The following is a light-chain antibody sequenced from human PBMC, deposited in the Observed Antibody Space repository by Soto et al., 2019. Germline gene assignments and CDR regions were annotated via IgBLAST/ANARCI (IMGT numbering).Light chain of an antibody. J-gene: IGLJ1*01. CDR2: TSN. CDR3: ATWDASLHGYV. Sequence: QSVLTQPPSASGTPGQRGTISCSGSNSNSGSNKVNWYQQLPGTAPKLVIYTSNQRPSGVPDRFSGSKSGPSASLAISGLQSEDEADYYCATWDASLHGYVFGTGTKV. CDR1: NSNSGSNK. V-gene: IGLV1-44*01.